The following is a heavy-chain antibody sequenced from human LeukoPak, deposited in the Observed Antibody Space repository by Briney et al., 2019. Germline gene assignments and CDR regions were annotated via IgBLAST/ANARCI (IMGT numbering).Heavy chain of an antibody. D-gene: IGHD1-26*01. V-gene: IGHV3-48*04. Sequence: PGGSLRLSCEASGFTFSSYSMNWVRQAPGKGLEWVSYISSSSDTIYYADSVQGRFTISRDNAKNSLYLQMNSLRAEDTAVYYCASPRKKIVGANLIFDYWGQGTLVTVSS. CDR2: ISSSSDTI. J-gene: IGHJ4*02. CDR3: ASPRKKIVGANLIFDY. CDR1: GFTFSSYS.